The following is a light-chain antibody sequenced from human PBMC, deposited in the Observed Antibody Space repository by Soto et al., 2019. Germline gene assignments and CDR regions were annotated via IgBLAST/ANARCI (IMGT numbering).Light chain of an antibody. CDR1: QDISSA. CDR2: DAS. Sequence: AIQLTQSPSSLSASVGDRVTVTCRASQDISSALAWYQQKPGKAHKLLIYDASSLESGVHSRFSGSGSGTDFTLTISSLQPEDFATYYCQQFNNYPITFGQGTRLEIK. J-gene: IGKJ5*01. CDR3: QQFNNYPIT. V-gene: IGKV1D-13*01.